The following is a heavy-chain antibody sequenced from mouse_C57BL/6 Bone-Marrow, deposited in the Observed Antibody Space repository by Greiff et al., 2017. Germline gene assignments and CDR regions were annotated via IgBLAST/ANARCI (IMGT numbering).Heavy chain of an antibody. CDR2: IDPSDSYT. V-gene: IGHV1-59*01. Sequence: QVQLQQPGAELVRPGTSVKLSCKASGYTFTSYWMHWVKQRPGQGLEWIGVIDPSDSYTNYNQKFKGKATLTVDKSSSTAYMQLSSLTSEDSAVYYCAKGKRELYDCYLKNCFDYWGQGTTLTVSS. CDR3: AKGKRELYDCYLKNCFDY. J-gene: IGHJ2*01. CDR1: GYTFTSYW. D-gene: IGHD2-3*01.